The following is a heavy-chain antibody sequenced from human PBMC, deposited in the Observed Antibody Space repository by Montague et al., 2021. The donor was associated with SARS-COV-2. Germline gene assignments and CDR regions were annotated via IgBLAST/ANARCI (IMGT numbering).Heavy chain of an antibody. CDR3: ARQEIQLRFDL. J-gene: IGHJ2*01. Sequence: SETLSLTCTVSSGSISNDIYYWGWIRQPPGKGPEWIGGSRYGGTSYYNPSLKSRVTISIDTSKNQCSLKTTAVTAADTAVYFCARQEIQLRFDLWGRGTLVTVSS. CDR2: SRYGGTS. D-gene: IGHD5-18*01. V-gene: IGHV4-39*01. CDR1: SGSISNDIYY.